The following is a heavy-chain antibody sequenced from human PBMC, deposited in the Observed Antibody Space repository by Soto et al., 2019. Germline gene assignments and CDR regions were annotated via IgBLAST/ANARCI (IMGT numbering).Heavy chain of an antibody. D-gene: IGHD3-10*01. Sequence: PGGSLRLSCGASGFTFSNYAMHWVRQAPGKGLEWLALMSHDGSNIQYADSVKGRFAVSRDNSKSTLYLQMNNLRTDDTALYFCARDDGGGGRYSSYEYWGQGTPVTVSS. J-gene: IGHJ4*01. CDR3: ARDDGGGGRYSSYEY. V-gene: IGHV3-30*09. CDR2: MSHDGSNI. CDR1: GFTFSNYA.